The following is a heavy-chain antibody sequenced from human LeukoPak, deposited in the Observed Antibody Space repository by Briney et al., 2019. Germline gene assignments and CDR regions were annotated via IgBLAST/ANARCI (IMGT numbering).Heavy chain of an antibody. V-gene: IGHV3-48*04. D-gene: IGHD6-13*01. CDR1: GFTFSSYS. Sequence: GGSLRLSCAASGFTFSSYSMNWVRQAPGKGLEWVSYISTSDTTIYYADSVKGRFTISRDNAKNSLYLQMNSLRVEDTAVYYCARGGGSSWCLDCWGQGTLVTVSS. CDR3: ARGGGSSWCLDC. J-gene: IGHJ4*02. CDR2: ISTSDTTI.